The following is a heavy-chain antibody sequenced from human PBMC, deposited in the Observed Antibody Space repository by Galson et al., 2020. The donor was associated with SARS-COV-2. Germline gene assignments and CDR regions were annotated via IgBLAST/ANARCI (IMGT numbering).Heavy chain of an antibody. CDR3: ASGNWLHEAPEGSGSFDI. J-gene: IGHJ3*02. CDR1: GFMFRNYA. D-gene: IGHD5-12*01. CDR2: ISFDGSNK. V-gene: IGHV3-30*14. Sequence: GGSLRLSCAASGFMFRNYAMHWVRQAPGKGLEWVAVISFDGSNKFYADSVKGRFTISRDNSKNTLYLQMNSLRAEDTAVHYCASGNWLHEAPEGSGSFDIWGQGTMVTVSS.